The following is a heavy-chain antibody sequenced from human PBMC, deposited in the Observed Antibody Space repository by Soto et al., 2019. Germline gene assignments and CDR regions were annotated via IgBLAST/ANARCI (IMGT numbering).Heavy chain of an antibody. CDR3: SGGVGDAF. J-gene: IGHJ4*02. Sequence: EVHLVESGGGLVQTGGSLRLSCAIYESTVRRDWMNWVRQAPGKGLEWVAHINQDGSEKYYVDSVKGRFTISRDNANHLLSLQMNSLGAGDTAMYYCSGGVGDAFWGQGTLVTVSS. V-gene: IGHV3-7*03. D-gene: IGHD1-26*01. CDR1: ESTVRRDW. CDR2: INQDGSEK.